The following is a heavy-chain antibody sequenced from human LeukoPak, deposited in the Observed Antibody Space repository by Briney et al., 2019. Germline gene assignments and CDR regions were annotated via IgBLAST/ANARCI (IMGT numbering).Heavy chain of an antibody. D-gene: IGHD2-2*01. CDR3: ARDPYCSSTSCGSFDY. CDR1: RFTVSSNY. Sequence: PGWSLRLSCAASRFTVSSNYMSWVCQPPGNGLEWGSVIDRGGSPSYADYVKGRFTLSRDNSKNTLYLQMNRLRAEDTAVYYCARDPYCSSTSCGSFDYWGQGTLVTVSS. CDR2: IDRGGSP. V-gene: IGHV3-53*01. J-gene: IGHJ4*02.